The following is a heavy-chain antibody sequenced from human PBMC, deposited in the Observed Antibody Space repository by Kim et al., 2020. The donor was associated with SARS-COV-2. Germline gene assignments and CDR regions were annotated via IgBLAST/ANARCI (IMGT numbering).Heavy chain of an antibody. CDR3: ATLSRLSMSGSFKSNGHYAEH. D-gene: IGHD3-22*01. J-gene: IGHJ4*02. CDR1: DDAITESY. V-gene: IGHV4-59*13. Sequence: SETLSLTCTVSDDAITESYLSWVRQPPGKGLEWIGCLYNNGRSNYKPSLRTRVTIFGDFSGTKFSLRLTSVTSADTAVYYCATLSRLSMSGSFKSNGHYAEHWGPGILITVSP. CDR2: LYNNGRS.